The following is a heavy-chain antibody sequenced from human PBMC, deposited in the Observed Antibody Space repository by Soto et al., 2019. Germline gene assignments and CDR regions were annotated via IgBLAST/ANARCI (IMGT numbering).Heavy chain of an antibody. CDR3: ARGPGASDYYFDY. J-gene: IGHJ4*02. V-gene: IGHV4-59*02. CDR2: IYYTGST. Sequence: PSETLSLTCSVSGDSVSSYWWSWIRQPPGKGLEWIGYIYYTGSTNYSPSLKGRVTISLDASKSQFSLKLTSVTAADTAVYYCARGPGASDYYFDYWGPGTLVTVSS. D-gene: IGHD3-10*01. CDR1: GDSVSSYW.